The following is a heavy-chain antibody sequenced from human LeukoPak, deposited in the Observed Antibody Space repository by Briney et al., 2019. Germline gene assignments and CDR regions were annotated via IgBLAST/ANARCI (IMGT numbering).Heavy chain of an antibody. Sequence: TSETLSLTCAGYGGSFSGYYWSWIRQPPAKGLEWIGEINHSGSTNYNPSLKSRVTISVDTSKNQFSLKLSSVTAADPAVYYCACSSRVATAMVGYWGQGTLVTVSS. J-gene: IGHJ4*02. CDR3: ACSSRVATAMVGY. V-gene: IGHV4-34*01. D-gene: IGHD5-18*01. CDR1: GGSFSGYY. CDR2: INHSGST.